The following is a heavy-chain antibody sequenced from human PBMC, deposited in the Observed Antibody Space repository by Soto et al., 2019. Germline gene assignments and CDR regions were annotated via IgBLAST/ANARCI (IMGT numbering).Heavy chain of an antibody. V-gene: IGHV4-28*01. CDR3: TQKRDGKNPFDS. J-gene: IGHJ4*02. Sequence: SETLSLTCAVSGYSITSNDWWGWIRQPPGKGLEWIGYIYYSGKTHYNPSVESRVTMSVDTSKNQVSLKLSSVTAVDTAVYYCTQKRDGKNPFDSWGQGIQVTVSS. CDR1: GYSITSNDW. CDR2: IYYSGKT.